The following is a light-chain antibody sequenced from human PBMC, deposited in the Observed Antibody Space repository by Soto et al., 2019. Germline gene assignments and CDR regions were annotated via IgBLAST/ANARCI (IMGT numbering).Light chain of an antibody. Sequence: DIQMTQSPSSLSASVGDRVTITCQASQDISNYLNWYQQKPGKAPKLLIYEASNLETGATSRFSGSGSGADFTFTISSLQPQDIATYSCKHYDKLPSFTFGPGTKVDIK. CDR3: KHYDKLPSFT. CDR2: EAS. J-gene: IGKJ3*01. CDR1: QDISNY. V-gene: IGKV1-33*01.